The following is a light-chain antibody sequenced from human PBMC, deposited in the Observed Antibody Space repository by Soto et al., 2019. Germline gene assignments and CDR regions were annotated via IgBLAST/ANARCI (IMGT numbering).Light chain of an antibody. Sequence: DVEMTQSPSTLPTSIGDRVTINCRASQNVSNWLAWYQQKPGKAPKLLVYKASRLESGVTSRFSASGSGTEFTLTINSLQSDDFATYFCQQYSKESTFGQGTKLEIK. J-gene: IGKJ2*01. CDR2: KAS. CDR3: QQYSKEST. CDR1: QNVSNW. V-gene: IGKV1-5*03.